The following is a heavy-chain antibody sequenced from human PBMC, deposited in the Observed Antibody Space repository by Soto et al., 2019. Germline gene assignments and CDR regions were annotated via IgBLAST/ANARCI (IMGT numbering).Heavy chain of an antibody. Sequence: QVTLKESGPVLVKPTETLTLRCTVSGLSITDSEMGVSWIRQPPGKALEWLAHIDSSGEKSYRTFLKSRLTISKDTSKSQIVLIMTNMDPADTATYYCARTHLAVAVSPWFDPWGQGILVTASS. V-gene: IGHV2-26*01. CDR3: ARTHLAVAVSPWFDP. J-gene: IGHJ5*02. D-gene: IGHD3-16*01. CDR1: GLSITDSEMG. CDR2: IDSSGEK.